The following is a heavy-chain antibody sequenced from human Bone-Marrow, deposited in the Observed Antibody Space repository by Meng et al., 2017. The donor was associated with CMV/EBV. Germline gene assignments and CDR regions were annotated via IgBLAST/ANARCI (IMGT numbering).Heavy chain of an antibody. CDR3: ARPYDFWSGYLNGMDV. CDR2: IWSDGTTK. V-gene: IGHV3-33*01. CDR1: GFTFSKYG. Sequence: GESLKISCTASGFTFSKYGMHWVRQAPGKGLGWVAVIWSDGTTKYYADSVKGRFTISRDDSKSTLYLHMSSLRAEDTAVYYCARPYDFWSGYLNGMDVWGQGTTVTVSS. J-gene: IGHJ6*02. D-gene: IGHD3-3*01.